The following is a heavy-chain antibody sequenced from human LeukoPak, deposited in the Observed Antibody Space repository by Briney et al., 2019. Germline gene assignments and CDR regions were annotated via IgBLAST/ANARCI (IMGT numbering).Heavy chain of an antibody. V-gene: IGHV4-39*01. CDR2: IYYSGST. CDR3: AREGSAGHLDY. Sequence: SETLSLTCTVSGGSISSSSYYWGWIRQPPGKGLEWIGSIYYSGSTYYNPSLKSRVTISVDTSKNQFSLKLSSVTAADTAVYYCAREGSAGHLDYWGQGTLVTVSS. CDR1: GGSISSSSYY. D-gene: IGHD2-15*01. J-gene: IGHJ4*02.